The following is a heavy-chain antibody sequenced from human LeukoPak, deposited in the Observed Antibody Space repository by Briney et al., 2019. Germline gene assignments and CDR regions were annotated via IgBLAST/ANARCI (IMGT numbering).Heavy chain of an antibody. D-gene: IGHD5-18*01. Sequence: GGSLRLSCAASGFTISSYDMSWVRQAPGKGLEWVSYISSSGDTIHYADSVKGRFTISRDNAKNSLYLQMNSLRAEDTAVYYCARDGGTRLKYSYGYGDYWGQGTLVTVSS. CDR3: ARDGGTRLKYSYGYGDY. CDR2: ISSSGDTI. V-gene: IGHV3-48*03. CDR1: GFTISSYD. J-gene: IGHJ4*02.